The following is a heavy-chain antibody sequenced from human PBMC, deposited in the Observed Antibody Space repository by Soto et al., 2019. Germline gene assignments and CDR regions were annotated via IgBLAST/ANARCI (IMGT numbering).Heavy chain of an antibody. Sequence: ASVKVSCKVSGCTLTELSMHWVRQAPGKGLEWMGGFDPEDGETIYAQKFQGRVTMTEDTSTDTAYMELSSLRSEDTAVYYCATGSWGSYPFMHDYWGQGTLVTVSS. CDR2: FDPEDGET. V-gene: IGHV1-24*01. D-gene: IGHD1-26*01. CDR3: ATGSWGSYPFMHDY. J-gene: IGHJ4*02. CDR1: GCTLTELS.